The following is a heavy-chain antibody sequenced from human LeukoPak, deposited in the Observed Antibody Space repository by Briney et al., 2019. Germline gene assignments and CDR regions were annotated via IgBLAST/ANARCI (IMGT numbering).Heavy chain of an antibody. V-gene: IGHV3-30-3*01. CDR3: ARGHYYGSGSTLFDY. CDR2: MSYDGSNK. Sequence: GRSLRLSCAAYGFTFSSYAMHWVRQAPGKGLEWVAVMSYDGSNKYYADSVKGRFTISRDNSKNTLYLQTNSLRAEDTAVYYCARGHYYGSGSTLFDYWGQGTLVTVSS. D-gene: IGHD3-10*01. CDR1: GFTFSSYA. J-gene: IGHJ4*02.